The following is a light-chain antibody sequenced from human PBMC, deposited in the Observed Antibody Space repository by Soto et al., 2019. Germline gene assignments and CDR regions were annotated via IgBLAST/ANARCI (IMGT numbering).Light chain of an antibody. Sequence: EIVLTQSPATLSLFLGERATLSCRASQSVGSFLAWYQQKSGQTPRLLIYDASNRAPAIPARFSGSGSGTDFTLTISSLAPEAFAVYYCQHRSNWLGTFGPGTKVDIK. V-gene: IGKV3-11*01. CDR3: QHRSNWLGT. J-gene: IGKJ3*01. CDR1: QSVGSF. CDR2: DAS.